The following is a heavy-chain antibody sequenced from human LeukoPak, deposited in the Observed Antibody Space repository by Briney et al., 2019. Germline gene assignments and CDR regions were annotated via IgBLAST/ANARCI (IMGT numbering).Heavy chain of an antibody. J-gene: IGHJ6*02. D-gene: IGHD5-24*01. CDR3: ATAVSDGYSLNYYYYGMDV. CDR2: IDPEDDET. Sequence: ASVKVSCKISGYTLTDLSMNWVRQAPGKGLEWMGGIDPEDDETIYAQKFQGRVTMTEDTSTDTAYMELSSLRSEDTAVYYSATAVSDGYSLNYYYYGMDVWSQGTTVTVSS. V-gene: IGHV1-24*01. CDR1: GYTLTDLS.